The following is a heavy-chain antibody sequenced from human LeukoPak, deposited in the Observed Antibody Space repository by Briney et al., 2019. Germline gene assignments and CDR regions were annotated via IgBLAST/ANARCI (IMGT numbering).Heavy chain of an antibody. CDR1: GHTFTSYY. CDR3: ARVDDSNDAFDI. Sequence: ASVKVSCKASGHTFTSYYMHWVRQAPGQGLEWMGIINPSGGSTSYAQKFQGRVTMTRDMSTSTVYMELSSLRSEDTAVYYCARVDDSNDAFDIWGQGTMVTVSS. V-gene: IGHV1-46*01. D-gene: IGHD2-15*01. J-gene: IGHJ3*02. CDR2: INPSGGST.